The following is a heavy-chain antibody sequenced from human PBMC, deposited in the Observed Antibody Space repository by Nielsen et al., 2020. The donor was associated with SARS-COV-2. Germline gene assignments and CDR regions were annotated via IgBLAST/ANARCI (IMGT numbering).Heavy chain of an antibody. D-gene: IGHD6-13*01. J-gene: IGHJ4*02. V-gene: IGHV3-30*18. CDR2: ISHDGSNK. Sequence: GGSLRLSCAASGFIFSGYGMHWVRQAPGKGLEWVATISHDGSNKYYGDSVKGRFTISRDNSRNTLYLQMNSLRAEDTALYYCANSLAAAGTLLDYWGQGTLVTVSS. CDR1: GFIFSGYG. CDR3: ANSLAAAGTLLDY.